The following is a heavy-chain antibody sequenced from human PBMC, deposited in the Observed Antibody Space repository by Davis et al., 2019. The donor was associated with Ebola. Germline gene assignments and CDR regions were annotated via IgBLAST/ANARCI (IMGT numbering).Heavy chain of an antibody. CDR2: IYSGGST. D-gene: IGHD2-15*01. J-gene: IGHJ6*02. CDR1: GFTVSSNY. Sequence: GESLKISCAASGFTVSSNYMSWVRQAPGKGLEWVSVIYSGGSTYYADSVKGRFTISRDNSKNPLYLQMNSLRAEDSAVYYCSRGVRVCSGGSCYAFYGMEVWGQGTTVTVSS. CDR3: SRGVRVCSGGSCYAFYGMEV. V-gene: IGHV3-66*01.